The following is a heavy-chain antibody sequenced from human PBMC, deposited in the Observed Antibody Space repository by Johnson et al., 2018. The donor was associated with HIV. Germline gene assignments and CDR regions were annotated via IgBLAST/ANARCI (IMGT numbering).Heavy chain of an antibody. CDR3: AKDGPGGAFDI. CDR2: IKSKTDGGTT. J-gene: IGHJ3*02. CDR1: GFTFSNAW. Sequence: VQLVESGGALVKPGGSLRLSCAASGFTFSNAWMSWVRQAPGKGLEWVGRIKSKTDGGTTDYAAPVKGRFTISRDDSKNTLYLQMNSLRAEDTAVYYCAKDGPGGAFDIWGQGTMVTVSS. D-gene: IGHD3-10*01. V-gene: IGHV3-15*02.